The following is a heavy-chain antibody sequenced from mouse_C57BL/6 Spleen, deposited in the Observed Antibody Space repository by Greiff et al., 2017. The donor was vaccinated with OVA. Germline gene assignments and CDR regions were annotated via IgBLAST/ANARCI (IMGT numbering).Heavy chain of an antibody. CDR1: GYTFTEYT. D-gene: IGHD1-1*01. Sequence: QVQLQQSGAELAKPGASVKLSCKASGYTFTEYTIHWVKQRPGQGLEWIGWFYPGSGSIKYNEKFKDKATLTADKSSSTVYMELSRLTSDDSAVYFCEKHEEEGDYCGGKGCAMEYWGKGTSVTVSS. J-gene: IGHJ4*01. V-gene: IGHV1-62-2*01. CDR2: FYPGSGSI. CDR3: EKHEEEGDYCGGKGCAMEY.